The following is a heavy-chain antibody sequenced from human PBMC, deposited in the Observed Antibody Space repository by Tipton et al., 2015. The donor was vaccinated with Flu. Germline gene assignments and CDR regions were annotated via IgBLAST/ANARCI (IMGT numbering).Heavy chain of an antibody. Sequence: LRLSCAASGFTFSGYYMSWIRQAPGKGLEWIAFIYSSGSTNYNPSLKSRVTISVDTSKNQFSLKLRSVTAADTAIYYCARGDYGDYDHEADSFDIWGQGTLVTVSA. J-gene: IGHJ3*02. D-gene: IGHD4-17*01. CDR3: ARGDYGDYDHEADSFDI. CDR2: IYSSGST. V-gene: IGHV4-59*08. CDR1: GFTFSGYY.